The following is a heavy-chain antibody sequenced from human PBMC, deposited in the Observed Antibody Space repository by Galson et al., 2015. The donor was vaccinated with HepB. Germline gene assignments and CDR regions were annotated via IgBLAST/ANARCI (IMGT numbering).Heavy chain of an antibody. CDR3: AKDKGPESPIAALDY. J-gene: IGHJ4*02. Sequence: SLRLSCAASGFTFSSYGMHWVRQASGKGLEWVAVISYDGSNKYYADSVKGRFTISRDNSKNTLYLQMNSLRAEDTAVYYCAKDKGPESPIAALDYWGQGTLVTVSS. CDR2: ISYDGSNK. CDR1: GFTFSSYG. V-gene: IGHV3-30*18. D-gene: IGHD6-13*01.